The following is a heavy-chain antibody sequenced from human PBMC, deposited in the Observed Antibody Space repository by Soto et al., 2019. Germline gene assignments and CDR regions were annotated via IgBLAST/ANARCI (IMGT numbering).Heavy chain of an antibody. Sequence: SETLSLTCTVSGGSISSSSYYWGWIRQPPGKGLEWIGSIYYSGSTYYNPSLKSRVTISVDTSKKQFSLKLSSVTAADTAVYYCARRGYCSSTSCYDSYWGQGTLVTVSS. J-gene: IGHJ4*02. V-gene: IGHV4-39*01. D-gene: IGHD2-2*01. CDR3: ARRGYCSSTSCYDSY. CDR1: GGSISSSSYY. CDR2: IYYSGST.